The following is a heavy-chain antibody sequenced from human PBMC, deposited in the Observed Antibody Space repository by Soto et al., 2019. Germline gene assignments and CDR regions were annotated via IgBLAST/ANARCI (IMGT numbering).Heavy chain of an antibody. CDR2: IYHSRST. J-gene: IGHJ4*02. V-gene: IGHV4-30-2*02. CDR1: YGSISSGGYS. CDR3: ARSDGRY. Sequence: PWQTLSHTCAFSYGSISSGGYSWSWIRQPPGKGLEWIGYIYHSRSTYYNPSLKSRVTISVDTSKNQFSLKLGSVTAADTAVYYCARSDGRYWGQGTLVTVSS.